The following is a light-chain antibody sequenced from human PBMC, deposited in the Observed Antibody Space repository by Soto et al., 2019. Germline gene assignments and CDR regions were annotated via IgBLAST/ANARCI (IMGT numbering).Light chain of an antibody. CDR3: QAFDSSLSGYV. CDR1: TSNLGSGYD. CDR2: GFF. J-gene: IGLJ1*01. Sequence: QSVLTQPPSVSGAPGQRVTISCAGSTSNLGSGYDVHWYQQLPGAAPKLLIYGFFNRPSGIPDRFSGSRSGTSASLVITVLQAEDEADYCCQAFDSSLSGYVFGTGTKLTVL. V-gene: IGLV1-40*01.